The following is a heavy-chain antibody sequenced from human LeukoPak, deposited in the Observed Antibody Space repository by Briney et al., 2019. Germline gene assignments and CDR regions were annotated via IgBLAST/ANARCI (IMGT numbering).Heavy chain of an antibody. CDR3: ARQDRDNYYIDY. Sequence: SETLSLTCTVSGGSISSSYWSWVRQPPGKGLEWIGYIYYSGSTNYNPSLKSRVTISVDTSKNQFSLKLSSVTAADTAVYYCARQDRDNYYIDYWGQGTLVTVSS. CDR1: GGSISSSY. CDR2: IYYSGST. D-gene: IGHD1-20*01. J-gene: IGHJ4*02. V-gene: IGHV4-59*08.